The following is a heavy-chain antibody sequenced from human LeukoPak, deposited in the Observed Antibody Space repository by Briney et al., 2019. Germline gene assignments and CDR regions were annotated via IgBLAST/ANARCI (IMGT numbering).Heavy chain of an antibody. D-gene: IGHD6-19*01. Sequence: SETLSLTCTVSGGSISSSYWSWIRNPPGKGLEWMGYVYYSGSTNYNPSLKSRVTISVDMSKNQFSLKLSSVTAAYTAVYYCARVLSGWSPTFDYWGQGTLVTVSS. J-gene: IGHJ4*02. V-gene: IGHV4-59*08. CDR1: GGSISSSY. CDR3: ARVLSGWSPTFDY. CDR2: VYYSGST.